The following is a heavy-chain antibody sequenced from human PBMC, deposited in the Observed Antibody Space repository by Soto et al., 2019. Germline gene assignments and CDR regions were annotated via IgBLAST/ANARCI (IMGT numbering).Heavy chain of an antibody. D-gene: IGHD3-22*01. Sequence: GGSLRLSCAASGFTFSSHGIHWVRQAPGKGLEWVALISSDGSSKFYADSVKGRFTISSDNSKNTLYLQMNSLRTEDSAVYYCAKWLYYYDSSGYQDWGQGTLVTVSS. V-gene: IGHV3-30*18. CDR1: GFTFSSHG. CDR3: AKWLYYYDSSGYQD. CDR2: ISSDGSSK. J-gene: IGHJ4*02.